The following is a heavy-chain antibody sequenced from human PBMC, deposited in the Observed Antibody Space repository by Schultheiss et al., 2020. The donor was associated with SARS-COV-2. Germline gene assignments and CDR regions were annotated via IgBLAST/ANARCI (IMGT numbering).Heavy chain of an antibody. CDR3: ARGIRWDLLIDF. CDR1: GFTFSSYE. Sequence: GESLKISCATSGFTFSSYEMNWVRQAPGKGLEWVSYISSSGRTTYYADTMKGRFTISRDNAKNSLSLQMRSLRAEDTAVYYCARGIRWDLLIDFWVQGSL. CDR2: ISSSGRTT. V-gene: IGHV3-48*03. J-gene: IGHJ4*02. D-gene: IGHD1-26*01.